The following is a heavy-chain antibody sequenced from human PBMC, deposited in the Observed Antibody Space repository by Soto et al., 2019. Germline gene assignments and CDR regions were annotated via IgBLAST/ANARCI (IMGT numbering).Heavy chain of an antibody. CDR1: GGSISNYY. J-gene: IGHJ6*02. CDR2: MYYSGDT. V-gene: IGHV4-59*01. CDR3: ARGDWNDYYYNGMDV. D-gene: IGHD1-1*01. Sequence: QVQLQESGPGLVKPSETLSLTCTVSGGSISNYYWVWLRQPPGERLEWIGHMYYSGDTDYNPSLKSRVAISVDTSKNRISLKLTSVTAADTAVYYCARGDWNDYYYNGMDVWGQGTTVIVSS.